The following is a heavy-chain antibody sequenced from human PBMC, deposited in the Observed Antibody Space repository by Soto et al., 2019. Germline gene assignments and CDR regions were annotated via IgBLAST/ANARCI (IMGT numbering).Heavy chain of an antibody. Sequence: GGSLRLSCAASGFTFSSYSMNWVRQAPGKGLEWVSSISSSSSYIYYADSVKGRFTISRDNAKNSLYLQMNSLRAEDTAVYYCARDPPRLIAAAGTSWGQGTLVTVSS. D-gene: IGHD6-13*01. J-gene: IGHJ5*02. CDR2: ISSSSSYI. CDR3: ARDPPRLIAAAGTS. CDR1: GFTFSSYS. V-gene: IGHV3-21*01.